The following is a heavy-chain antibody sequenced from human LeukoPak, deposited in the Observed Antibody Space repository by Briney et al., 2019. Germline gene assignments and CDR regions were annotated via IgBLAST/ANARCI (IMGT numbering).Heavy chain of an antibody. J-gene: IGHJ1*01. D-gene: IGHD6-13*01. V-gene: IGHV3-23*01. Sequence: GGSLRLSCAASGFTVSSAYMTWVRQASGKGLEWVSAISGSGGSTYYADSVKGRFTISRDNSKNTLYLQMNSLRAEDTAVYYCANAMGIAAAGTRYEYFQHWGQGTLVTVSS. CDR2: ISGSGGST. CDR3: ANAMGIAAAGTRYEYFQH. CDR1: GFTVSSAY.